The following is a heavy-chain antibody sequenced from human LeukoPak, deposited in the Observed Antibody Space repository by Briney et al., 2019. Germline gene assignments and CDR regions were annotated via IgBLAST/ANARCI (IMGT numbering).Heavy chain of an antibody. CDR3: ARNDAFDI. CDR2: IQPGHSDT. J-gene: IGHJ3*02. Sequence: GESMKIPLKGSGYDFHSYWYGWVPQMPGTGLEGMRIIQPGHSDTTFSPSFQCRVTISADKSMRHTYPQRTNLKTRDTALYYCARNDAFDIWGQGPMAMVSA. CDR1: GYDFHSYW. V-gene: IGHV5-51*01. D-gene: IGHD1-1*01.